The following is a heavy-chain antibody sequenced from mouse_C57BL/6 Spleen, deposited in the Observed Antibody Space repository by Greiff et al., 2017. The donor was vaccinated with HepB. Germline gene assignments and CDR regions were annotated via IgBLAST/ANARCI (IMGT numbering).Heavy chain of an antibody. CDR2: IHPRDGRN. J-gene: IGHJ1*03. Sequence: VQLQQSDAELVKPGASVKISCKVSGYTFTDHTIHWMKQRPEQGLEWIGYIHPRDGRNKDNEKFKGKATLTADKSSSTAYMQLNILTSEDSAVYFCARSIPYYYGSSYDWYFDVWGTGTTVTVSS. V-gene: IGHV1-78*01. CDR3: ARSIPYYYGSSYDWYFDV. D-gene: IGHD1-1*01. CDR1: GYTFTDHT.